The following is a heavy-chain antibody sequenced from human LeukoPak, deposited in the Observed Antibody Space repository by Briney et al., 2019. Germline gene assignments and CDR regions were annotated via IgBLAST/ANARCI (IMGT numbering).Heavy chain of an antibody. D-gene: IGHD1-14*01. CDR2: INPNSGGT. CDR1: GYTFTGYY. Sequence: ASVKVSCKASGYTFTGYYTHWVRQAHGQGLEWMGWINPNSGGTNYAQKFQGRITMTRDTSISTAYMELSRLRSDDTAVYYCARGRIGNLRFDPWGQGTLVTVSS. CDR3: ARGRIGNLRFDP. J-gene: IGHJ5*02. V-gene: IGHV1-2*02.